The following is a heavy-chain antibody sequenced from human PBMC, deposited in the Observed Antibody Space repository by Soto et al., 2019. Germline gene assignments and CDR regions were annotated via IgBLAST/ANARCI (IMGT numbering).Heavy chain of an antibody. Sequence: GASVKVSCKASGGTFGSYAISWVRQAPGQGLEWMGGIIPIPGTANYAQKFQGRVTITADESTSTAYMELSSLRSEDTAVYYCAIYYYDSSGYYQVDYWGQGTLVTVSS. D-gene: IGHD3-22*01. CDR3: AIYYYDSSGYYQVDY. CDR1: GGTFGSYA. V-gene: IGHV1-69*13. CDR2: IIPIPGTA. J-gene: IGHJ4*02.